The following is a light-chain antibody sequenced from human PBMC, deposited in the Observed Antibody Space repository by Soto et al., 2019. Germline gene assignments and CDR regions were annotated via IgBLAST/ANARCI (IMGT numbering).Light chain of an antibody. V-gene: IGKV2-30*01. CDR1: QSLVYSDGKTY. Sequence: DVVVTQSPPSLPVTLGQAAXISCSSSQSLVYSDGKTYLNGVQQRPGKSPRXXSYKVSNRDSGVPDRFSGSGAGTDFTLKSSRVEAEAVGVYYCMQGTQWPPTFGPGTRLEIK. J-gene: IGKJ5*01. CDR3: MQGTQWPPT. CDR2: KVS.